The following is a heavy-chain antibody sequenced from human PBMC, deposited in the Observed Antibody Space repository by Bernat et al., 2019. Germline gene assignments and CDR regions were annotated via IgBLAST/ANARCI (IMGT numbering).Heavy chain of an antibody. D-gene: IGHD3-16*01. V-gene: IGHV3-23*04. CDR3: AKVLVGIFGVDY. CDR2: ISGSDGST. Sequence: EVQLVESGGGLVQPGGSLRLSCAASGFTFSSYAMSWVRQAPGKGLQWVSAISGSDGSTYYADSVKGRFTISRDKSKNALYLQMNSLRAEDTAVYYCAKVLVGIFGVDYWGQGTLVTVSS. J-gene: IGHJ4*02. CDR1: GFTFSSYA.